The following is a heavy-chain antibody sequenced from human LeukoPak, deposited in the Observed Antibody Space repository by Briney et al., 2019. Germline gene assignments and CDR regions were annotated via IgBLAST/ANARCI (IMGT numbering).Heavy chain of an antibody. CDR2: ISGSGGST. J-gene: IGHJ4*02. Sequence: GGSLRLSCAASGFTFSSYAMSWVRQAPGKGLEWVSAISGSGGSTYYADSVKGRFTIPRDNSKNTLYLQMNSLRAEDTAVYYCAKAPAAIGHRHFDYWGQGTLVTVSS. D-gene: IGHD2-2*01. CDR1: GFTFSSYA. V-gene: IGHV3-23*01. CDR3: AKAPAAIGHRHFDY.